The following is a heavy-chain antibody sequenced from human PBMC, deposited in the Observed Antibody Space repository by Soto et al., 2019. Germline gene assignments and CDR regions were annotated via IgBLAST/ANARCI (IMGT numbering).Heavy chain of an antibody. Sequence: PVGSLRLSCAASGFTFSSYWMHWVRQAPGKGLVWVSRINSDGSSTSYADSVKGRFTISRDNAKNTLYLQMNSLRAEDTAVYYCARVGSYYDSSGYYGMDVWGQGTTVTVSS. V-gene: IGHV3-74*01. J-gene: IGHJ6*02. D-gene: IGHD3-22*01. CDR2: INSDGSST. CDR1: GFTFSSYW. CDR3: ARVGSYYDSSGYYGMDV.